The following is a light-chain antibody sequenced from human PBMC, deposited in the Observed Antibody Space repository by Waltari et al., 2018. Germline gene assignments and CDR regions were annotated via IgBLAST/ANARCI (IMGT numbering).Light chain of an antibody. Sequence: DIQMTQSPSSLSASVGDRVTITCRASQRISRFLNWYQQKPGTAPKLLIYGASNLQSGVPTRFICSGSRTDFTLTISSLQPEDFATYYCQQSYDTWTFGQGTKVEI. CDR2: GAS. V-gene: IGKV1-39*01. CDR1: QRISRF. CDR3: QQSYDTWT. J-gene: IGKJ1*01.